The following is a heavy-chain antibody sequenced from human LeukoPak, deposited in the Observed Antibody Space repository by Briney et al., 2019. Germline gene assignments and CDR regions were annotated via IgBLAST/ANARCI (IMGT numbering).Heavy chain of an antibody. J-gene: IGHJ4*02. Sequence: EASVKVSCKASGYTFTIHDINWVRQATGQRPEWMGWMNPNSGNRGYAQKFQGRVTMTRNSSISTAYMELSSLTSEDTAVYYCARGGYCSGGSCYVDCWGQGTLVTVPS. CDR2: MNPNSGNR. CDR3: ARGGYCSGGSCYVDC. D-gene: IGHD2-15*01. CDR1: GYTFTIHD. V-gene: IGHV1-8*01.